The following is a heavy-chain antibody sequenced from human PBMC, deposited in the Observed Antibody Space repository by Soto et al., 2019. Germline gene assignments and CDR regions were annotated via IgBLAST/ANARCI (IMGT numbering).Heavy chain of an antibody. CDR3: TREDYPNNADAFDI. J-gene: IGHJ3*02. D-gene: IGHD4-17*01. V-gene: IGHV3-49*03. CDR2: IRSKAYGGTT. CDR1: GFTFGDYA. Sequence: PGGSLRLSCTASGFTFGDYAMSWFRQAPGKGLEWVGFIRSKAYGGTTEYAASVKGRFTISRDDSKSIAYLQMNSLKTEDTAVYYCTREDYPNNADAFDIWGQGTMVTVSS.